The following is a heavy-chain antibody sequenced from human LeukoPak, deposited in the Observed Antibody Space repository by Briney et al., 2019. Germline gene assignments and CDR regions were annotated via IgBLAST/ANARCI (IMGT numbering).Heavy chain of an antibody. CDR2: IRSKANRHTT. CDR1: GFIFSDHH. J-gene: IGHJ5*02. D-gene: IGHD2-8*01. CDR3: SRSPAGNVLDQ. Sequence: GGSLRLSCAVSGFIFSDHHMDWIRQDPVKGLEWVGRIRSKANRHTTEYAASVKGRFTVSRDDSKNSLYLQMNSLKTEDTAVYYCSRSPAGNVLDQWGQGTLVTVSS. V-gene: IGHV3-72*01.